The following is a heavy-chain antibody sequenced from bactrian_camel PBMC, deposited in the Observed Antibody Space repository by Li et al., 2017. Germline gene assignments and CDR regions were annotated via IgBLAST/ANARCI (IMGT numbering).Heavy chain of an antibody. CDR3: AKDYVDGLGIDS. V-gene: IGHV3S1*01. Sequence: VQLVESGGGLVQPGGSLRLSCAASGFPFSANWMHWVRQAPGKGLEWVSAINGGGGSTYYADSVKGRFTISRDNAKNTLYLQLNSLKTEDTAMYYCAKDYVDGLGIDSWGQGTQV. J-gene: IGHJ4*01. CDR2: INGGGGST. D-gene: IGHD5*01. CDR1: GFPFSANW.